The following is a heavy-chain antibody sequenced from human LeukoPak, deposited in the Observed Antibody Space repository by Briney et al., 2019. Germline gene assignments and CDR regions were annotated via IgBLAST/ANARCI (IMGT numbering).Heavy chain of an antibody. D-gene: IGHD2-15*01. CDR3: AQQVGYCSSGSCYFTY. J-gene: IGHJ1*01. CDR2: ISNTGGST. CDR1: GFSFNTHA. V-gene: IGHV3-23*01. Sequence: HTGGSLRLSCAASGFSFNTHAMSWVRQAPGKGLEGVSAISNTGGSTYYADSVKGRFTISRDKSKNTLSLRMNSLRAEDTAVYYCAQQVGYCSSGSCYFTYWGQGTLVTVSS.